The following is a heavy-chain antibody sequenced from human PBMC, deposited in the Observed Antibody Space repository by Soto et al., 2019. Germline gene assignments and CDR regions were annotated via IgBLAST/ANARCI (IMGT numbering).Heavy chain of an antibody. CDR2: IDPSDSYT. Sequence: GESLKISCKGSGYSFTSYWISWVRQMPGKGLEWMGRIDPSDSYTNYSPSFQGHVTISADKSISTAYLQWSNLKASDTAMYYCARHAAGRGNWFDPWGQGTLVTAPQ. CDR1: GYSFTSYW. J-gene: IGHJ5*02. V-gene: IGHV5-10-1*01. CDR3: ARHAAGRGNWFDP. D-gene: IGHD6-13*01.